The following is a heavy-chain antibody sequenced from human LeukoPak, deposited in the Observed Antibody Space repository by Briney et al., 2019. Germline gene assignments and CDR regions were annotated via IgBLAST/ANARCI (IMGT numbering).Heavy chain of an antibody. J-gene: IGHJ6*02. CDR1: GFIFSTNT. V-gene: IGHV3-23*01. CDR3: TKDLHYYGMDV. CDR2: IGIGGSAT. Sequence: PGGSLRLPCAASGFIFSTNTMGWVRQAPGKGLEWVSVIGIGGSATYYADSVKGRFTISRDDSKNTLYLQLNSLRAEDAAVYYCTKDLHYYGMDVWGQGATVTVSS.